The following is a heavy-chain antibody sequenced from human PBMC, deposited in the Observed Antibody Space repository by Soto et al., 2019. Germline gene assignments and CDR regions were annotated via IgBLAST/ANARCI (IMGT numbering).Heavy chain of an antibody. Sequence: GGSLRLSCVAPGFSFSNYNMNWVRQAPGKGLEWVSYITGSSDTVHYADSVRGRFTISRDNAESSLYLQMNSLRDEDTAVYFCARDFGHGYYLDYWGRGTLVTVSS. V-gene: IGHV3-48*02. CDR3: ARDFGHGYYLDY. CDR2: ITGSSDTV. CDR1: GFSFSNYN. D-gene: IGHD3-3*01. J-gene: IGHJ4*02.